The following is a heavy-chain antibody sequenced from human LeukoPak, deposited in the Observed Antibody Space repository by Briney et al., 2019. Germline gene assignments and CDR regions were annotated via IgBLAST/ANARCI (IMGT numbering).Heavy chain of an antibody. J-gene: IGHJ4*02. CDR3: ARQARIFGVVTLDY. CDR1: GGSITSYY. D-gene: IGHD3-3*02. CDR2: IYYSGST. V-gene: IGHV4-59*08. Sequence: SETLSLTCTVSGGSITSYYWSWIRQPPGKGLEWIGYIYYSGSTNYNPSPKSRVTISVDTSKNQFSLKLSSVTAADTAVYYCARQARIFGVVTLDYWGQGTLVTVSS.